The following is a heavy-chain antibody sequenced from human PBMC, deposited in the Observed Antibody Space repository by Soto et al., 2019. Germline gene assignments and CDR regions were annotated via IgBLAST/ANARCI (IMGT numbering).Heavy chain of an antibody. CDR1: GGSISSSSYY. V-gene: IGHV4-39*07. Sequence: LSLTCTVSGGSISSSSYYWGWIRQPPGKGLEWIGYIYHSGSTYYNPSLKSRVTISVDRSKNQFSLKLSSVTAADTAVYYCARGSPVTTDYWGQGTLVPVSS. CDR3: ARGSPVTTDY. CDR2: IYHSGST. J-gene: IGHJ4*02. D-gene: IGHD4-17*01.